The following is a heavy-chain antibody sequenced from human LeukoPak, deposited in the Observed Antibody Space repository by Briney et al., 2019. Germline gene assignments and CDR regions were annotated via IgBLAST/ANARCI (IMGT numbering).Heavy chain of an antibody. V-gene: IGHV5-51*01. Sequence: GESLKISCESSGYSFTSYWIGWVRQIPGKGLEWMGIIYPADSYTKYSPSFQGQVTISADKSISTAYLQWSSLKASDTAMYYCARTHSNYMIDYWGQGTLVTVSS. D-gene: IGHD4-11*01. J-gene: IGHJ4*02. CDR2: IYPADSYT. CDR3: ARTHSNYMIDY. CDR1: GYSFTSYW.